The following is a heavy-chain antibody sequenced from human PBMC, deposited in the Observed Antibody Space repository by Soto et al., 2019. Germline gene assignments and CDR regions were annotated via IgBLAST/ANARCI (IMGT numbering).Heavy chain of an antibody. J-gene: IGHJ6*03. V-gene: IGHV4-31*03. CDR1: GGSISSGGYY. Sequence: SETLSLTCTVSGGSISSGGYYWSWIRQHPGKGLEWIGYIYYSGSTYYNPSLKSRVTISVDTSKNQFSLKLSSVTAADTAVYYCARSGTQDIVVVPAAMRGVGARYYYMDVWGKGTTVTVSS. CDR2: IYYSGST. CDR3: ARSGTQDIVVVPAAMRGVGARYYYMDV. D-gene: IGHD2-2*01.